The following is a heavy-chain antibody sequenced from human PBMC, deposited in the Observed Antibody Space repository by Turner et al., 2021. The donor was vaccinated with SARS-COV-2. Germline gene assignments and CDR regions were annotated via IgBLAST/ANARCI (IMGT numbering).Heavy chain of an antibody. Sequence: QVQLQESGPGLVKPSETLSLTCTVPGGSVSSMSWIWIRQTPGRGMEWIGYFYKIGSIDYNPTLRSLVTISVDTSKNQLSLNLISVTAADTAVYYCARHQGTASGYDHGMNVWGQGTAVIVSS. CDR1: GGSVSSMS. D-gene: IGHD5-18*01. V-gene: IGHV4-59*08. CDR2: FYKIGSI. CDR3: ARHQGTASGYDHGMNV. J-gene: IGHJ6*02.